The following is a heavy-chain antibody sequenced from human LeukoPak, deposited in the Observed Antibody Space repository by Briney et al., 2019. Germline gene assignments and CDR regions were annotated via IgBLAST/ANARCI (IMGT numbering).Heavy chain of an antibody. CDR1: GGSISSGGYY. Sequence: PSETLSLTCTVSGGSISSGGYYWRWIRQHPGKGLEWIGYIYYSGSTYYNPSLKSRVTISVDTSKNQFSLKLSSVTAADTAVYYCARVTSVVGLGLFDYWGQGTLVTVSS. CDR3: ARVTSVVGLGLFDY. J-gene: IGHJ4*02. CDR2: IYYSGST. D-gene: IGHD2-15*01. V-gene: IGHV4-31*03.